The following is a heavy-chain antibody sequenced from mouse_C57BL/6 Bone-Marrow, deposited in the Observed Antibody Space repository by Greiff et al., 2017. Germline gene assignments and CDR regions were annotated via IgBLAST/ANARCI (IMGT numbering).Heavy chain of an antibody. CDR1: GYTFTSYG. CDR2: IYPRSGNT. V-gene: IGHV1-81*01. Sequence: QVQLKESGAELARPGASVKLSCKASGYTFTSYGISWVKQRPGQGLEWIGEIYPRSGNTYYTEKFKGKATLTADKSSSTAYMELRSLTSEDSAVYFCAGWGTNWGQGTTLTVSS. J-gene: IGHJ2*01. D-gene: IGHD1-1*02. CDR3: AGWGTN.